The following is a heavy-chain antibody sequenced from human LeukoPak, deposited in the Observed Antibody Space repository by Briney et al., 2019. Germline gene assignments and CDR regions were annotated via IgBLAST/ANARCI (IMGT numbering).Heavy chain of an antibody. CDR3: TKEGLPSGSSWSAWFDP. V-gene: IGHV3-30*18. CDR2: MANDAKTT. Sequence: GGSLRLSCAASGFTFSSYSMNWVRQAPGKGLEWVAVMANDAKTTYYADSVEGRFTISRDNSKNTLYLQMNSLRADDTAVYYCTKEGLPSGSSWSAWFDPWGQGTLVTVSS. D-gene: IGHD3-10*01. CDR1: GFTFSSYS. J-gene: IGHJ5*02.